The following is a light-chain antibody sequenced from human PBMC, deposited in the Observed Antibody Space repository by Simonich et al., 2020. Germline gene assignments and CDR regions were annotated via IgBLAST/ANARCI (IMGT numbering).Light chain of an antibody. CDR2: EGS. Sequence: QSALTQPPSASGSPGQSVTISCTGTRSDVGGYNYVSWYQQHPGKAPKLMIYEGSKRPSGVSNRFSGSKSGNTASLTISALQAEDEADYYCCSYAGSSTLVFGGGTKLTVL. CDR3: CSYAGSSTLV. V-gene: IGLV2-23*01. CDR1: RSDVGGYNY. J-gene: IGLJ2*01.